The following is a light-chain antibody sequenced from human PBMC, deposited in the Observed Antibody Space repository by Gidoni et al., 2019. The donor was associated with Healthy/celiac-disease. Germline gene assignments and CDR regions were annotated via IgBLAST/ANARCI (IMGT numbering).Light chain of an antibody. CDR3: NSRDSSGNHLGV. V-gene: IGLV3-19*01. CDR1: SLRSYY. CDR2: GKN. Sequence: SELTQDPAVSVASGQTVRITCQGDSLRSYYASWYQQKPGQAPVLVIYGKNNRPSGIPDRFSGSSSGNTASLTITGAQAEDEADYYCNSRDSSGNHLGVFGGGTKLTVL. J-gene: IGLJ2*01.